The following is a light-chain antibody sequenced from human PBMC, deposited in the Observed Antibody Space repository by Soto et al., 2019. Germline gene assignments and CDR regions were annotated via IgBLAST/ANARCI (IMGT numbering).Light chain of an antibody. CDR1: QSVSSSY. V-gene: IGKV3-20*01. J-gene: IGKJ1*01. CDR2: VAS. Sequence: EIVWTQSPGTLSLSPGERATLSCRASQSVSSSYLAWYQQKPGQAPRLLIYVASSRATGIPDRFSGSGYGTDFTLNISRLEPEDFAVYYCQQYGSSPPWTFGQGTKVEIK. CDR3: QQYGSSPPWT.